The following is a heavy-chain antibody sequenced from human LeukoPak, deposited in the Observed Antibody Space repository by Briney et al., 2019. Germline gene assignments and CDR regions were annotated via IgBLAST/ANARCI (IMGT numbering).Heavy chain of an antibody. CDR3: AKDQXWESPXYLDS. D-gene: IGHD1-26*01. CDR2: ISASGGST. Sequence: GGSLRLSCAASGFTFSSSAMSWVRQVPGKGLEWVSGISASGGSTYYADSVRGRFTISRGNSKNTLYVQMNSLRDEDTAVYYCAKDQXWESPXYLDSXGQGTLVTVSS. CDR1: GFTFSSSA. J-gene: IGHJ4*02. V-gene: IGHV3-23*01.